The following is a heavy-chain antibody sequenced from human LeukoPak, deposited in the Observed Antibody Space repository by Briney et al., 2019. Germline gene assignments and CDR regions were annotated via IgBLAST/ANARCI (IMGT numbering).Heavy chain of an antibody. CDR1: GFTFSSYW. V-gene: IGHV3-74*01. J-gene: IGHJ5*02. CDR3: ARVRGGSPPFDP. Sequence: GGSLRLSCAASGFTFSSYWMHWVRQAPGKGLVWVSRINSDGSSTSYADSVKGRFTISRDNAKNTLYLQMNSLRAEDTAVYYCARVRGGSPPFDPWGQGTLVTVSS. CDR2: INSDGSST. D-gene: IGHD3-16*01.